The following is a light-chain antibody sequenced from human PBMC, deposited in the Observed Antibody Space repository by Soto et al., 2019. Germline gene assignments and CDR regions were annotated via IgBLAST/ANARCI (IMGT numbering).Light chain of an antibody. CDR3: QQYCSSSRT. V-gene: IGKV3-20*01. CDR1: QSVSSSY. Sequence: EIVLTQSPGTLSLSPGERATLSCRARQSVSSSYLSRYQQNPGQATSHLIYGASSRATAIPDRFNGSWSGTDFALTMSTLVPEDFEVDYCQQYCSSSRTLTQGT. CDR2: GAS. J-gene: IGKJ1*01.